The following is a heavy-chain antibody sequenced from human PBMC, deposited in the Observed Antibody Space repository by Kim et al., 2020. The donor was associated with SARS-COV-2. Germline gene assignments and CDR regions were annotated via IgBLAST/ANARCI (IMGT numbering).Heavy chain of an antibody. J-gene: IGHJ5*02. V-gene: IGHV4-59*01. Sequence: SETLSLTCTVSGGSISSYYWSWIRQPPGKGLEWLGYIYYSGSTNYNPSLKSRVTISVDTSKNQFSLKLSSVTAADTAVYYCARDLIAVAGNWFDPWGQGTLVTVSS. CDR3: ARDLIAVAGNWFDP. CDR2: IYYSGST. D-gene: IGHD6-19*01. CDR1: GGSISSYY.